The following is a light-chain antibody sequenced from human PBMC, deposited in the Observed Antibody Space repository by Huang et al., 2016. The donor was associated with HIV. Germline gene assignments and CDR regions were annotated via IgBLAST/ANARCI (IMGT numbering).Light chain of an antibody. J-gene: IGKJ2*01. Sequence: EIVMTQSPATLSVSPGERATLSCRASQSVSSNLAWDQQKPGQAPRLLIYDASTRATGIPARFSGSGSGTEFTLTISSLQSEDFAIYCCQQYNNWPPYTFGQGTKLEIK. CDR3: QQYNNWPPYT. V-gene: IGKV3-15*01. CDR2: DAS. CDR1: QSVSSN.